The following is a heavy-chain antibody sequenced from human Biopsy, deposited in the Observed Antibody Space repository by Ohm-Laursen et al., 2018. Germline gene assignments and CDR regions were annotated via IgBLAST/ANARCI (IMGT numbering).Heavy chain of an antibody. CDR2: LNPVSGNS. Sequence: ASVKVSCNASGYTFTSYDITWVRQASGQGPEWIGWLNPVSGNSNFGQKFRGRVTVTSDTSISTAYMELSGLTSDDTATYYCGRAVRNQLLSDPWGQGTLVTVTS. J-gene: IGHJ5*02. V-gene: IGHV1-8*01. CDR3: GRAVRNQLLSDP. D-gene: IGHD1-7*01. CDR1: GYTFTSYD.